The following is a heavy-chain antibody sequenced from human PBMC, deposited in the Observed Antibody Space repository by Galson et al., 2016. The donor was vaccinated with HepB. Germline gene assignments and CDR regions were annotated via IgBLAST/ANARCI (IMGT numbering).Heavy chain of an antibody. D-gene: IGHD6-13*01. CDR2: INWSGGNT. CDR3: ARAAGIAASSPPDY. J-gene: IGHJ4*02. CDR1: GFLFDNYG. Sequence: SLRLSCAASGFLFDNYGMSWVRQAPGKGLEWVSGINWSGGNTSSSDSVKDRFIISRDSANNSLYLQMNSLRAEDTAIYHCARAAGIAASSPPDYWGQGILVTVSS. V-gene: IGHV3-20*01.